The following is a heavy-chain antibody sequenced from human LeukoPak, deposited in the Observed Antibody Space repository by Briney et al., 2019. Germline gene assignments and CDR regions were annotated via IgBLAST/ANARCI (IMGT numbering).Heavy chain of an antibody. D-gene: IGHD3-10*01. CDR3: ARDKYYYGSGSRPLDY. CDR1: GYTFTGYY. Sequence: ASVKVSCKASGYTFTGYYMHWVRQAPGQGLEWMGRINHNSGGTNYAQKFQGRVTMPRDTSISTAYMELGRLRSDDTAVYYCARDKYYYGSGSRPLDYWGQGTLVTVSS. V-gene: IGHV1-2*06. CDR2: INHNSGGT. J-gene: IGHJ4*02.